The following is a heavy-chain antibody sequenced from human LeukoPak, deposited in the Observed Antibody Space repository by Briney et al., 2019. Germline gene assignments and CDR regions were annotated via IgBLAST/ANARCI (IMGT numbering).Heavy chain of an antibody. CDR3: ARIGYSYGFPQYFDY. J-gene: IGHJ4*02. D-gene: IGHD5-18*01. Sequence: AGGSLRLSCAASGFTFSSYEMNWVCQAPGKGLEWVSYISSSGSTIYYADSVKGRFTISRDNAKNSLYLQMNSLRAEDTAVYYCARIGYSYGFPQYFDYWGQGTLVTVSS. CDR1: GFTFSSYE. CDR2: ISSSGSTI. V-gene: IGHV3-48*03.